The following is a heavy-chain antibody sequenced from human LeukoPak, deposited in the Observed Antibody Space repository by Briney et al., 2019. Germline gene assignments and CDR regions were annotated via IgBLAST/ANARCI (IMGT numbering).Heavy chain of an antibody. CDR3: ARMWGSSWSYFDY. Sequence: GGSLRLSCAASEFTFSSNWMSWVRQAPGKGLEWVANIKQDGSEKYYVDSVKGRFTISRDNAKKSLYLQMNSLRAEDTAVYFCARMWGSSWSYFDYWGQGTLVTVSS. CDR1: EFTFSSNW. J-gene: IGHJ4*02. CDR2: IKQDGSEK. D-gene: IGHD6-13*01. V-gene: IGHV3-7*01.